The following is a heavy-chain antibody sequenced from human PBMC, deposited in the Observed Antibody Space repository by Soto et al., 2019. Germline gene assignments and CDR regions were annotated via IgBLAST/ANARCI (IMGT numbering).Heavy chain of an antibody. CDR1: GFLFNNAW. CDR3: STDSYDFVWGSYRFLQY. V-gene: IGHV3-15*01. CDR2: IKRKTDGATT. D-gene: IGHD3-16*02. Sequence: GGSLRLSCEASGFLFNNAWMSWVRQPPGEGLEWVGRIKRKTDGATTDYAPPVRGRFTISRDDSKNTLYLQMNSLKTEDTAVYFCSTDSYDFVWGSYRFLQYRGQGTLVTVSS. J-gene: IGHJ4*02.